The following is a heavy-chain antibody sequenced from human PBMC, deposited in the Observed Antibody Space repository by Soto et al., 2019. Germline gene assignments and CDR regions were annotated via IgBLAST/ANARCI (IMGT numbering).Heavy chain of an antibody. D-gene: IGHD3-10*01. Sequence: PGGSLRLSCAASGLSFSTYDMNWVRQAPGKGLEWISYINSRSDSIDYADSVKGRFTITRDNAKNSVYLQMNSLRVEDTGVYYCARDAPLSPGTWLNLDYWSQGTLVTVSS. J-gene: IGHJ4*02. CDR1: GLSFSTYD. CDR2: INSRSDSI. V-gene: IGHV3-48*01. CDR3: ARDAPLSPGTWLNLDY.